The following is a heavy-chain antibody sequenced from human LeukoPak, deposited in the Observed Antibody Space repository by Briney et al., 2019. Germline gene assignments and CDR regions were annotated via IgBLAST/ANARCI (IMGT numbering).Heavy chain of an antibody. CDR3: AKDQSEDEAVLD. Sequence: GGSLRLSCAASGFTFNFYWMSWVRQAPGKGLEWVAFIRYDGSNKDYADSVKGRFTISRDNSKNTLYLQMNSLRAEDTAVYYCAKDQSEDEAVLDWGQGTLVTVSS. J-gene: IGHJ1*01. V-gene: IGHV3-30*02. CDR2: IRYDGSNK. CDR1: GFTFNFYW. D-gene: IGHD2-15*01.